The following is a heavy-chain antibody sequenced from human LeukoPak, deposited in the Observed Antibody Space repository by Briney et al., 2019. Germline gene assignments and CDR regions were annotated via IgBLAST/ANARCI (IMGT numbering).Heavy chain of an antibody. D-gene: IGHD6-13*01. Sequence: SETLSLTCAVYGGSFSGYYWSWIRQPPGKGLEWIGEINHSGSTNYNPSLKSRVTISVDTSKNQFSLKLSSVTAADTAVYYCASHRIAAAGNLKDYWGQGTLVTVSS. J-gene: IGHJ4*02. V-gene: IGHV4-34*01. CDR1: GGSFSGYY. CDR3: ASHRIAAAGNLKDY. CDR2: INHSGST.